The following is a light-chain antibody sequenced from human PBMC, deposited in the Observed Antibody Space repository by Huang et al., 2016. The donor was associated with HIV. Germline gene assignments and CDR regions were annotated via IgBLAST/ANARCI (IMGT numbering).Light chain of an antibody. V-gene: IGKV1-33*01. CDR1: QDISDY. J-gene: IGKJ2*01. CDR3: QQYDSLPPT. Sequence: DIQMTQSPSSLSASVGDRVTITCQASQDISDYLNWYQQKPGKAPKLLIYDASKLEIGRPSRFSGGGSGTDFTFTINSLQPEDIATYFCQQYDSLPPTFGLGTKLEI. CDR2: DAS.